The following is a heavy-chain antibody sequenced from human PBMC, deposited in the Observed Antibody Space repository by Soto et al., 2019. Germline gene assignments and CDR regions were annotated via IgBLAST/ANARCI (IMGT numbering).Heavy chain of an antibody. CDR3: ARSGRKAGTTGADS. J-gene: IGHJ5*01. CDR2: IYYSGST. V-gene: IGHV4-59*01. Sequence: PSETLSLTCTVSGGSISSYYWSWIRQPPGKGLEWIGYIYYSGSTNYNPSLKSRVTISVDTSKNQFSLKLSSVTAADTAVYYCARSGRKAGTTGADSWGKGTLVTVSS. D-gene: IGHD1-1*01. CDR1: GGSISSYY.